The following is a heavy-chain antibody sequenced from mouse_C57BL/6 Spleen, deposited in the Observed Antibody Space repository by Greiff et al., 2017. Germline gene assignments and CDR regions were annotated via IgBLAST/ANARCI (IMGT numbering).Heavy chain of an antibody. Sequence: EVKLLESGPGLVKPSQSLSLTCSVTGYSITSGYYWNWIRQFPGNKLEWMGYISYDGSNNYNPSLKNRISITRDTSKNQFFLKLNSVTTEDTATYYCARAGYYYGSSYSRYFDVWGTGTTVTVSS. CDR2: ISYDGSN. CDR1: GYSITSGYY. J-gene: IGHJ1*03. V-gene: IGHV3-6*01. D-gene: IGHD1-1*01. CDR3: ARAGYYYGSSYSRYFDV.